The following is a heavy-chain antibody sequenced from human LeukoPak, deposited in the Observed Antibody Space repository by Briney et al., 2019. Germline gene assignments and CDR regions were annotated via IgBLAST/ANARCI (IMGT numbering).Heavy chain of an antibody. Sequence: SETLSLTCSVSGGSISSYYWSWIRQPPGKGLERIGYIFYSGRTSYNPSLKSRVTTSVDTSKNHFSLTLSSVTAADTAVYYCTRGQKYISGYTVTELGSGYIDHWGQGTLVTVSS. D-gene: IGHD5-18*01. CDR3: TRGQKYISGYTVTELGSGYIDH. CDR1: GGSISSYY. J-gene: IGHJ4*02. V-gene: IGHV4-59*01. CDR2: IFYSGRT.